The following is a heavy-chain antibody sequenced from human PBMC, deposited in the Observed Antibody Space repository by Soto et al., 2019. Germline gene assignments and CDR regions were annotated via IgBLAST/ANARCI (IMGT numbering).Heavy chain of an antibody. CDR3: ARSWGLYCSSSRCYSPWFDP. V-gene: IGHV3-48*03. D-gene: IGHD2-2*02. J-gene: IGHJ5*02. CDR2: ISSSGGSI. CDR1: GFTLNSHE. Sequence: GYLRISCAGSGFTLNSHEMTWIRRSPGKGLGRISSISSSGGSIYYADSVKGRFTVSRDNAKNSLYLQMNSLRAEDTAVYYCARSWGLYCSSSRCYSPWFDPWGRGTLVTVSS.